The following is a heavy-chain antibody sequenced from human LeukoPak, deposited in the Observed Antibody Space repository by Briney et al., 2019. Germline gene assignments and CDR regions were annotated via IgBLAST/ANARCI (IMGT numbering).Heavy chain of an antibody. J-gene: IGHJ4*02. D-gene: IGHD1-1*01. Sequence: GGSLRLSCAASGFTFSNYAMSWVRQAPGKGLEWVSTISGSGGSTYYADSVKGQFTISRDNSKNTLYLQMNSLKAEDTAVYYCAKVYVWNEYYFDFWGQGTLVTVSS. V-gene: IGHV3-23*01. CDR2: ISGSGGST. CDR3: AKVYVWNEYYFDF. CDR1: GFTFSNYA.